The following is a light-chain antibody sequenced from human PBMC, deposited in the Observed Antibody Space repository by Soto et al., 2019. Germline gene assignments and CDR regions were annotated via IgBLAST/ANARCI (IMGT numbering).Light chain of an antibody. J-gene: IGKJ1*01. CDR3: QQYNYYWT. CDR2: KAS. V-gene: IGKV1-5*03. CDR1: QSVSNW. Sequence: DIPMTQSPSTLSASVGDRVTISCRASQSVSNWLAWYQQKPGKAPKLLIYKASSLESGVPSGFSGSGSGTEFTLTISSRQPDDFATYYCQQYNYYWTFGQGTKVEIK.